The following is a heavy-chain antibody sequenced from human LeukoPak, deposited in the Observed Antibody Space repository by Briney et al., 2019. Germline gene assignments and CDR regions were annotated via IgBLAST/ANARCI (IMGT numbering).Heavy chain of an antibody. V-gene: IGHV4-59*08. CDR2: ISYTGST. Sequence: SETLSLTCTVSGGSISPYFWSWMRQTPGKGLEWIGYISYTGSTNYNPALKSRVTISVDTSKNQFSLKLSSVTAADTAVYYCGRAIAAAGTYVDYWGQGTLVTVSS. CDR1: GGSISPYF. D-gene: IGHD6-13*01. J-gene: IGHJ4*02. CDR3: GRAIAAAGTYVDY.